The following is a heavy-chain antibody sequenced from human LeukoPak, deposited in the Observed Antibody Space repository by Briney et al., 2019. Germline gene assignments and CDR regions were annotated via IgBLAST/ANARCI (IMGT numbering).Heavy chain of an antibody. J-gene: IGHJ4*02. CDR3: ARVVSSGWYGDY. CDR1: GFTFSSYE. D-gene: IGHD6-19*01. CDR2: ISSSGSTI. V-gene: IGHV3-48*03. Sequence: GGSLRLSCAASGFTFSSYEMNWVRQAPGKGLEWVSYISSSGSTIYCADSVKGRFTISRDNAKNSLYLQMNSLRAEDTAVYYCARVVSSGWYGDYWGQGTLVTVSS.